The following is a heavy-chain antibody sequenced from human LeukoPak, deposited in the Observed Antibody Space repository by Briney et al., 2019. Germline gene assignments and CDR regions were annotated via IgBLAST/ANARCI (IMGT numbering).Heavy chain of an antibody. CDR1: GFTFGDHA. D-gene: IGHD1-26*01. CDR2: IRSKTYGGTT. CDR3: TRVFSWGAGDC. V-gene: IGHV3-49*04. Sequence: PGGSLRLSCAASGFTFGDHAMNWVRQAPGKGLEWVGFIRSKTYGGTTQYAASVKGRFTISRDDSKSIAYLQMNSLKTEDTGVYYCTRVFSWGAGDCWGQGTLVTVSS. J-gene: IGHJ4*02.